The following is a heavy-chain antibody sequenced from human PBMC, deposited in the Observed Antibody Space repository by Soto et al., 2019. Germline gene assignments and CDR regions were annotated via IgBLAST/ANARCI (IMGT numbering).Heavy chain of an antibody. CDR2: IYYSGST. V-gene: IGHV4-59*01. CDR3: ARSLYGAIYYFDY. Sequence: TSETLSLTCTVSGGYISSYYWSCIRQPPGKGLEWIGYIYYSGSTNYNPSLKSRVTISVDTSKNQFSLKLSSVTAADTAVYYCARSLYGAIYYFDYWGQGTLVTVSS. J-gene: IGHJ4*02. D-gene: IGHD1-26*01. CDR1: GGYISSYY.